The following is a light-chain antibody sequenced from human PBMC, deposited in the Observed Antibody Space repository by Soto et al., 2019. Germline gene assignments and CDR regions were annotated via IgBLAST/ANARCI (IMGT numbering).Light chain of an antibody. CDR2: AAS. CDR3: QPGDSFPIT. J-gene: IGKJ5*01. V-gene: IGKV1-12*01. Sequence: DIQMTQSPSSVSASVGDRVTITCRASQSISSWLAWYQQKPGTVTKLLIYAASSLQSGVPSRFSGSGAGTEFTLTITTLQPEDFGTYYGQPGDSFPITFGQGTRLEIK. CDR1: QSISSW.